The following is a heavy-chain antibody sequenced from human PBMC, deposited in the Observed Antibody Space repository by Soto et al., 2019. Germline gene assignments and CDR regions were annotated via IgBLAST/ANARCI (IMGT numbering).Heavy chain of an antibody. CDR1: GVSISDSSYY. CDR2: IYYSGIT. V-gene: IGHV4-39*01. Sequence: LSLTCTVSGVSISDSSYYWGWIRRPPGKGLEWIGTIYYSGITYYNPSLKSRVTISVDTSKNQFSLKLTSVTAADTAVYYCARHGSNWGQGTLVTVSS. J-gene: IGHJ4*02. CDR3: ARHGSN.